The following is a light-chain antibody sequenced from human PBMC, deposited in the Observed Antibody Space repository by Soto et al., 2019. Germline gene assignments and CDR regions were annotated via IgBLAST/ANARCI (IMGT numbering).Light chain of an antibody. CDR3: QSYDRSLRACV. V-gene: IGLV1-40*01. CDR2: GNS. J-gene: IGLJ1*01. Sequence: QSVLTQPPSVSGAPGQRVTISCTGTNSNIGSDYGVHWYQQFPGTAPKLLIYGNSNRPSGVPDRFSGSKSGTSASLAITGLQAEDEADDYCQSYDRSLRACVFGTGTKLTVL. CDR1: NSNIGSDYG.